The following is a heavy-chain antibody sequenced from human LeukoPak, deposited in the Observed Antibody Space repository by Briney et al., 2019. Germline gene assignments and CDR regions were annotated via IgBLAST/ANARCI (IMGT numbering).Heavy chain of an antibody. D-gene: IGHD2-8*01. CDR2: IKQDGSEK. J-gene: IGHJ4*02. CDR1: GFTFSSYW. V-gene: IGHV3-7*01. CDR3: ARPPRDSKYAIFDY. Sequence: PGGSLRLSCAASGFTFSSYWMSWVRQAPGKGLEWVANIKQDGSEKYYVDSVKGRFTISRDNAQNSLYLQMNSLRAEDTAVYYCARPPRDSKYAIFDYWGQGTLVTVSS.